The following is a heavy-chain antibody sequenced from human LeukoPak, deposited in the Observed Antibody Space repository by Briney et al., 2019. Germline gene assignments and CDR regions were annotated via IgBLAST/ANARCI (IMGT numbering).Heavy chain of an antibody. J-gene: IGHJ4*02. CDR3: ARLRYSYGPFDY. D-gene: IGHD5-18*01. CDR2: IYHSGST. CDR1: GGSISSGGYS. Sequence: SETLSLTCAVSGGSISSGGYSWSWIRQPPGKGLEWIGYIYHSGSTYYNPSLKSRVTISVDTSKNQFSLKLSSVTAADTAVYYCARLRYSYGPFDYWGQGTLVTVSS. V-gene: IGHV4-30-2*01.